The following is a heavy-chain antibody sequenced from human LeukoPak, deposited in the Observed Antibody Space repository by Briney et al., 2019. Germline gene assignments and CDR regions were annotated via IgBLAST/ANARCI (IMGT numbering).Heavy chain of an antibody. Sequence: TGGSLRLSCAASGFTFDDYGMSWVRQAPGKGLEWVSGINWNGGSTGYADSVKGRFTISRDNAKNSLYLQMNSLRAEDTALYYCARWTYYYDSSGYYYVYWGQGTLVTVSS. V-gene: IGHV3-20*04. CDR1: GFTFDDYG. D-gene: IGHD3-22*01. J-gene: IGHJ4*02. CDR3: ARWTYYYDSSGYYYVY. CDR2: INWNGGST.